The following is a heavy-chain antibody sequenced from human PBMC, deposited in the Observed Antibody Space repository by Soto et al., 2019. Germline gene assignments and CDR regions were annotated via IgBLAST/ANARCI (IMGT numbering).Heavy chain of an antibody. CDR2: ISGSGGST. J-gene: IGHJ6*03. CDR3: AKGYSISWYCISYYYYMDV. Sequence: EVQLLESGGGLVQTGGSLRLSCAASGFTFSSYAMSWVRQAPGKGLEWVSAISGSGGSTYYADSVKGRFTISRDNSKNMLYLQMNSLRAEDTAVYYCAKGYSISWYCISYYYYMDVWGKGTTVTVSS. V-gene: IGHV3-23*01. D-gene: IGHD6-13*01. CDR1: GFTFSSYA.